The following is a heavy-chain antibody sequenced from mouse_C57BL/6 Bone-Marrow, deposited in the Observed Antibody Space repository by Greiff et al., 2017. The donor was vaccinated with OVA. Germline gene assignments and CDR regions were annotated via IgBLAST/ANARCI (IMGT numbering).Heavy chain of an antibody. Sequence: EVKLVESGGDLVKPGGSLKLSCAASGFTFSSYGMSWVRQTPDKRLEWVATISSGGSYTYYPDSVKGRFTISRDNAKNTLYLQMSSLKSEDTAMYYWARRYDVHWYFDVWGTGTTVTVSS. D-gene: IGHD2-12*01. CDR2: ISSGGSYT. V-gene: IGHV5-6*02. J-gene: IGHJ1*03. CDR3: ARRYDVHWYFDV. CDR1: GFTFSSYG.